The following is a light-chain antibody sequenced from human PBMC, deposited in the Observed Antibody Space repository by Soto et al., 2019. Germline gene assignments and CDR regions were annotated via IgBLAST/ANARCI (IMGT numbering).Light chain of an antibody. CDR1: SSDVGGYNY. CDR3: CSFAGIYPYV. V-gene: IGLV2-11*01. J-gene: IGLJ1*01. CDR2: DVT. Sequence: QSALTQPRSVSGSPGRSVTISCTGTSSDVGGYNYVSWYQQHPGKAPKLMIYDVTKRPSGVPDRFSGSKSGNTASLTISGLQAEDERDYYCCSFAGIYPYVFGTGTKLTVL.